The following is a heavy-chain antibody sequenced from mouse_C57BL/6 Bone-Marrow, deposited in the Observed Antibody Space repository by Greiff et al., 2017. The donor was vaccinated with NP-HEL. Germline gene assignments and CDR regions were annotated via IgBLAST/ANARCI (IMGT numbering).Heavy chain of an antibody. CDR3: TRGVYYDYDGWFAY. D-gene: IGHD2-4*01. J-gene: IGHJ3*01. CDR2: IDPETGGT. Sequence: QVQLKESGAELVRPGASVTLSCKASGYTFTDYEMHWVKQTPVHGLEWIGAIDPETGGTAYNQKFKGKAILTADKSSSTAYMELRSLTSEDAAVYYCTRGVYYDYDGWFAYWGQGTLVTVSA. V-gene: IGHV1-15*01. CDR1: GYTFTDYE.